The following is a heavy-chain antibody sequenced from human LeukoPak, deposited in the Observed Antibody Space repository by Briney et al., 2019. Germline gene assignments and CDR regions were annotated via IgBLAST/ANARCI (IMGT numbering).Heavy chain of an antibody. CDR2: IIPILGIA. CDR3: ARDVGWDAFDI. Sequence: SVKVSCKASGYTFTGYYIHWVRQAPGQGLEWMERIIPILGIASYAQKFQGRVTITADKSTSTAYMELSSLRSEDTAVYYCARDVGWDAFDIWGQGTMVTVSS. V-gene: IGHV1-69*04. CDR1: GYTFTGYY. J-gene: IGHJ3*02. D-gene: IGHD2-15*01.